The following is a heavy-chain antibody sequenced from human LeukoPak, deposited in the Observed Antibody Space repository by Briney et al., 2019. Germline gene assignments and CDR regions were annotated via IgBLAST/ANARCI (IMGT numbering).Heavy chain of an antibody. V-gene: IGHV3-23*01. CDR3: AKDKLMIVVANYPYYFDS. CDR1: GFTVSSYY. Sequence: GGSLRLSCAASGFTVSSYYMTWVRQAPGKGLEWVSAISGSGGLTYYADSVKGRFTVSRDNSKNTLYLQMNSLRAEDTAVYYCAKDKLMIVVANYPYYFDSWGQGTLVTVSS. D-gene: IGHD3-22*01. J-gene: IGHJ4*02. CDR2: ISGSGGLT.